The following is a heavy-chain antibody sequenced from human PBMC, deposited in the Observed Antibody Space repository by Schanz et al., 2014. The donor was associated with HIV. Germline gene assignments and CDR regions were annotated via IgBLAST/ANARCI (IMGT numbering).Heavy chain of an antibody. CDR2: ISSSSSYM. CDR3: AKDNGWPLASYYGMDA. CDR1: GFTFSSFS. J-gene: IGHJ6*02. Sequence: EVQLLESGGGLVQPGGSLRLSCAASGFTFSSFSMNWVRQAPGKGLEWVSSISSSSSYMYYADSVKGRFTISRDNAKNSLYLQMNSLRAEDTALYYCAKDNGWPLASYYGMDAWGQGTTVTVSS. D-gene: IGHD6-19*01. V-gene: IGHV3-21*04.